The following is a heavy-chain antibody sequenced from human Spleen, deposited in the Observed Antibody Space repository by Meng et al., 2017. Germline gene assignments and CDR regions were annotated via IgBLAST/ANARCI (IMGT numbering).Heavy chain of an antibody. CDR1: GFTFSNFA. V-gene: IGHV3-21*01. CDR3: ATQIAVSGHDAFDI. CDR2: ICSRSSYT. J-gene: IGHJ3*02. Sequence: LSLTRAASGFTFSNFAMSWVRPAPGKGLEWVSSICSRSSYTYYADSVKGRFTISRDNAKDSLYLQMNSLRAEDTAVYYCATQIAVSGHDAFDIWGQGTMVTVSS. D-gene: IGHD6-19*01.